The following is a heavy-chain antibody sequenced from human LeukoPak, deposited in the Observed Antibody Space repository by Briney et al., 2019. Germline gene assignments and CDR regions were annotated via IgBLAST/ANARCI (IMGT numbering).Heavy chain of an antibody. Sequence: PSETLSLTCAVYGGSFSGYYWSWIRQPPGKGLERIGSIYYSGSTYYNPSLKSRVTISVDTSKNQFSLKLSSVTAADTAVYYCASSSPNWFDPWGQGTLVTVSS. CDR2: IYYSGST. CDR1: GGSFSGYY. J-gene: IGHJ5*02. CDR3: ASSSPNWFDP. V-gene: IGHV4-34*01. D-gene: IGHD6-6*01.